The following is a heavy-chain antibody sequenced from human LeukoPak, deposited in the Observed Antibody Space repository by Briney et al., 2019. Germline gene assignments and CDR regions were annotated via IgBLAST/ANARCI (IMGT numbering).Heavy chain of an antibody. J-gene: IGHJ4*02. CDR1: GASISNYY. CDR3: VSYQLLLYYFDC. Sequence: SETLSLTCTVSGASISNYYWSWIRQPAGKGLEWIGRMYGSGSASYNPSLKSRVTMSADTSKNQFSLKLSSVTAADTAVYYCVSYQLLLYYFDCWGQGTLVTVSS. D-gene: IGHD2-2*01. V-gene: IGHV4-4*07. CDR2: MYGSGSA.